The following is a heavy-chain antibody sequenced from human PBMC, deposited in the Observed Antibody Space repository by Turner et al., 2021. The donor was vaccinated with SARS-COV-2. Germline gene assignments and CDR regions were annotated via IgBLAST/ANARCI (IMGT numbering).Heavy chain of an antibody. D-gene: IGHD3-10*01. CDR2: ISSNGGST. Sequence: EVQLVESGGGLVQPGGSLRLSCAASGFTFSSYPMHWVRQAPGKGLEYVSAISSNGGSTYYANSVKGRFTISRDNSKNTLYLQMGSLRAEDMAVYYCAATNYYGSGSSYWGQGTLVTVSS. V-gene: IGHV3-64*01. J-gene: IGHJ4*02. CDR1: GFTFSSYP. CDR3: AATNYYGSGSSY.